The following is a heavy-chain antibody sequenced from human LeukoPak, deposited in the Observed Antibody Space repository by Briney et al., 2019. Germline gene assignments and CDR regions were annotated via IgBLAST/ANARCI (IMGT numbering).Heavy chain of an antibody. J-gene: IGHJ4*02. CDR2: IYSGGST. D-gene: IGHD3-22*01. CDR3: ARGGDYDSSGYYPLDFDY. V-gene: IGHV3-53*01. CDR1: GFTVSSNY. Sequence: GGSLRLSCAASGFTVSSNYMSWVRQAPGKGLEWVSVIYSGGSTYYADSVKGRFTISRDNSKNTLYLQMNSLRAEDTAVYYCARGGDYDSSGYYPLDFDYWGQGTLVTVSS.